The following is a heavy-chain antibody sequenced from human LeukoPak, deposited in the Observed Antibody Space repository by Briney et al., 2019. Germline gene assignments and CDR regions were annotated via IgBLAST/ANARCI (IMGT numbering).Heavy chain of an antibody. J-gene: IGHJ6*02. D-gene: IGHD4-17*01. CDR2: ISSSSNTI. Sequence: GRSLRLSCADSGFTLSEYNMSWIRDAPGGGQGWVSYISSSSNTIYYADSVEDRFTISRDNAKNSLYLQMNILRAEDTAVYYCAREYAFGDYAPYHGMDVWGQGTTVTVSS. V-gene: IGHV3-11*01. CDR1: GFTLSEYN. CDR3: AREYAFGDYAPYHGMDV.